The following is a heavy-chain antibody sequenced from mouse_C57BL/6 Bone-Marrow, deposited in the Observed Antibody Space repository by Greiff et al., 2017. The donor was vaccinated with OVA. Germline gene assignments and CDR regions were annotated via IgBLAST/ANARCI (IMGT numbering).Heavy chain of an antibody. J-gene: IGHJ1*03. V-gene: IGHV1-81*01. CDR3: AEWTLHSHWYYDVED. D-gene: IGHD1-1*01. CDR1: GYTFTSYG. Sequence: VQLQQSGAELVRPGASVKLSCKASGYTFTSYGISWVKQRTGQGLEWIGEIYPGSGNTDYNKKFKGKATLTVDKSSSTAYMELRSLTSEDSAVYFSAEWTLHSHWYYDVEDWGTGITVT. CDR2: IYPGSGNT.